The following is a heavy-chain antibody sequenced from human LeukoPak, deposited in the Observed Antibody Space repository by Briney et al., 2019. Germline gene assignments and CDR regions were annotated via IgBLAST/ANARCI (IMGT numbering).Heavy chain of an antibody. CDR2: INYNSGGT. Sequence: SVPVSFQACLYILPDYHMHGVRQPTARELAGMGWINYNSGGTNYLHKFQGRVTVTRDTSISTAYMELSKLRSDDTAVYYCARADGSEDILTGYYITDYWGQGTLVTVSS. CDR3: ARADGSEDILTGYYITDY. CDR1: LYILPDYH. D-gene: IGHD3-9*01. V-gene: IGHV1-2*02. J-gene: IGHJ4*02.